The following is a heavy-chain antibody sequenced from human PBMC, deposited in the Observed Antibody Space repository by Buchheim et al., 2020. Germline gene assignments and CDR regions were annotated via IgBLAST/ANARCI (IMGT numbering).Heavy chain of an antibody. CDR3: ARSGLAVAGRDYYYGMDV. V-gene: IGHV4-4*07. CDR1: GGSISSYY. Sequence: QVQLQESGPGPVKPSETLSLTCTVSGGSISSYYWSWIRQPAGKGLEWIGRIYTSGSTNHNPSLKSRVSMSVDTSKNQFSLKLSSVTAADTTVYYCARSGLAVAGRDYYYGMDVWGQGTT. J-gene: IGHJ6*02. D-gene: IGHD6-19*01. CDR2: IYTSGST.